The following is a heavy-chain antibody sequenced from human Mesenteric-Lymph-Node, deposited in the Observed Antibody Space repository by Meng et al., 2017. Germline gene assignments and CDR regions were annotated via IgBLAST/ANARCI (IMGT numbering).Heavy chain of an antibody. Sequence: GGSLRLSCAASGFTVSSNYMSWVRQAPGKGLEWVANIKQDGSEKYYVDSVKGRFTISRDNAKNSLYLQMRSLRAEDTAVYYCAREDEYYYDSSGYYYSDYWGQGTLVTVSS. J-gene: IGHJ4*02. V-gene: IGHV3-7*01. CDR1: GFTVSSNY. CDR3: AREDEYYYDSSGYYYSDY. CDR2: IKQDGSEK. D-gene: IGHD3-22*01.